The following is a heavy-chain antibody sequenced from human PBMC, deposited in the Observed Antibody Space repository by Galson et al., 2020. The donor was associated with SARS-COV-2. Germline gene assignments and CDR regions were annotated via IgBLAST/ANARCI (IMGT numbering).Heavy chain of an antibody. V-gene: IGHV4-39*01. D-gene: IGHD3-10*01. CDR2: MYYSGSA. J-gene: IGHJ4*02. Sequence: SETLSLTCTVSGGSISSSSSYWGWIRQPQGQGLEWNGSMYYSGSANYNPSLKSQVTISVDTSKAQFPLRLSSVTAADTAVYYCARHAWFGELLAPFDYWGRGTLVTVS. CDR1: GGSISSSSSY. CDR3: ARHAWFGELLAPFDY.